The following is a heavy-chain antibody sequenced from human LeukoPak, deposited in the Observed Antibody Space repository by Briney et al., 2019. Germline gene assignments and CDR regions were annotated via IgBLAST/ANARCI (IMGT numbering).Heavy chain of an antibody. V-gene: IGHV3-21*01. D-gene: IGHD6-19*01. Sequence: GGSLRLSCAASGFTFSSYSMNWVRQAPGKGLERVSSISSSSSYIYYADSVKGRFTISRDNAKNSLYLQMNSLRAEDTAVYYCARLIPRSQTPAVAGTWDSYWGQGTLATVSS. CDR2: ISSSSSYI. CDR3: ARLIPRSQTPAVAGTWDSY. CDR1: GFTFSSYS. J-gene: IGHJ4*02.